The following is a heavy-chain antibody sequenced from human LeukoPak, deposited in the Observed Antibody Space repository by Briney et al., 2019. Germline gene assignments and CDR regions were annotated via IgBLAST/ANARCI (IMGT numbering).Heavy chain of an antibody. D-gene: IGHD2-21*02. Sequence: GGSLRLSCAASGVTLRNYGLSWVRRTPGKGLEWVSAIRGSGDTTFYADSVKGRFTISRDNSENTVYLQMNSLRAEDTAVYYCEKRGDKLDLIWGQGTLVTVSS. CDR2: IRGSGDTT. CDR3: EKRGDKLDLI. V-gene: IGHV3-23*01. CDR1: GVTLRNYG. J-gene: IGHJ4*02.